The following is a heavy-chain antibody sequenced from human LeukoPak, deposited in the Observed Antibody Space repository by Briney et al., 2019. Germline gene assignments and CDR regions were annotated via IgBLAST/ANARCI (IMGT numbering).Heavy chain of an antibody. CDR2: IYCSGNT. J-gene: IGHJ4*02. D-gene: IGHD5-24*01. CDR3: ARGDGYNWGNFDY. CDR1: GGSISVHS. V-gene: IGHV4-4*07. Sequence: PSETLSLMCTVSGGSISVHSWKWIRQPAGGGLGGVGRIYCSGNTNYNHSFESRVIMSMAASKSQFSLKVTSVTAADTAVYYCARGDGYNWGNFDYWGQGNLVTVSS.